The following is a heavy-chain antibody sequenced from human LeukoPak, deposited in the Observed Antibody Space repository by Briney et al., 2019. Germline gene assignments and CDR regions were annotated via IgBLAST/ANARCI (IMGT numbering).Heavy chain of an antibody. J-gene: IGHJ6*04. CDR3: AREPITGFGVVVDV. CDR1: GGFISSYY. V-gene: IGHV4-59*01. CDR2: VYYSGST. D-gene: IGHD3-3*01. Sequence: SETLSLTCTVSGGFISSYYWSWIRQPPGKGLGWIGFVYYSGSTNYNTSLTSRFTISVATPKNQFSLKLSSVTAAATAVYYCAREPITGFGVVVDVWGKGTTVTVSS.